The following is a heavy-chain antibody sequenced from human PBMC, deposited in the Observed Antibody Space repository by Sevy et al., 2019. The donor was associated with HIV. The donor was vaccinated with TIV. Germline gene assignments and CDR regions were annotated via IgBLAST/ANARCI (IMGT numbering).Heavy chain of an antibody. V-gene: IGHV4-4*02. D-gene: IGHD3-22*01. Sequence: SETLSLTCAVSGLSITGSYWWSWVRESPGKGLEWLGDMDHKGTTNYNPSLKCRVTISIDKSKSQFSLKINSITAADTDLYFCAAVAGTDILGYYYQHWGRGTQVTVSS. CDR3: AAVAGTDILGYYYQH. CDR1: GLSITGSYW. CDR2: MDHKGTT. J-gene: IGHJ4*02.